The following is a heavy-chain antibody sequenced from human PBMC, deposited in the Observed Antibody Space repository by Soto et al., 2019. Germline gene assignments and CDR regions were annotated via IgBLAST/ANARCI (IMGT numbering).Heavy chain of an antibody. CDR2: ISGSGGST. D-gene: IGHD6-13*01. CDR3: AKDQYSSSWYARYGMDV. CDR1: GFTFSSYA. V-gene: IGHV3-23*01. J-gene: IGHJ6*02. Sequence: EVQLLESGGGLVQPGGSLRLSCAASGFTFSSYAMSWVRQAPGKGLEWISAISGSGGSTYYADSVKGRFTISRDNSKKTLYLQMNSLRAEDTAVYYCAKDQYSSSWYARYGMDVWGQGTTVTVSS.